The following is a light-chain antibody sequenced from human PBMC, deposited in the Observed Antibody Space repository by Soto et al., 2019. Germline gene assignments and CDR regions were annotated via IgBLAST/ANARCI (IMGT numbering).Light chain of an antibody. J-gene: IGKJ4*01. CDR1: QGINSY. CDR3: QQLYSYPLT. Sequence: IQLTQCPSSLSASVGDRVTITCRASQGINSYLAWYQQNPGKAPELLIYAASTLHSGVPSRFSGSGSGTDFTLTISSLQPEDFATYYCQQLYSYPLTFGGGTKVDIK. CDR2: AAS. V-gene: IGKV1-9*01.